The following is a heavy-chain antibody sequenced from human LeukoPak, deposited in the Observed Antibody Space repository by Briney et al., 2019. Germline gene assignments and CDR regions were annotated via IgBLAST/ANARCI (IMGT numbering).Heavy chain of an antibody. CDR2: ISAYNGNT. CDR3: ASSIVVVAARTDAFDI. CDR1: GYTFTSYG. V-gene: IGHV1-18*01. Sequence: ASVKVSCKASGYTFTSYGISWVRQAPGQGLEWMGWISAYNGNTNYAQKPQGRVTMTTDTSTSTAYMELSSLRSEDTAVYYCASSIVVVAARTDAFDIWGQGTMVTVSS. J-gene: IGHJ3*02. D-gene: IGHD2-15*01.